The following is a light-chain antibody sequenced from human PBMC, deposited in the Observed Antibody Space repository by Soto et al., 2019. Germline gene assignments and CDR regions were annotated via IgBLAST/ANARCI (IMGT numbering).Light chain of an antibody. V-gene: IGKV3-20*01. Sequence: EIVLTQSPGTLSLSPGERATISCRASQSVTTTYLAWYQQKPGQAPRLLIYNIDSRAAGIPDRFSGSGSGTDLTLSINRLEPEDFAVYYCQHYGSLPRTFGQGTKVDIK. J-gene: IGKJ2*02. CDR1: QSVTTTY. CDR3: QHYGSLPRT. CDR2: NID.